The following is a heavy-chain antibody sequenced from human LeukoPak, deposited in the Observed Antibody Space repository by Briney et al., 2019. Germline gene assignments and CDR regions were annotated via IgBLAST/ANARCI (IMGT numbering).Heavy chain of an antibody. Sequence: SETLSLTCSVYGGSFSGYYWGWIRQSPGKGLEWIGSLYYSGSTYYNPSLKSRVTISVDTSKNQFSLKLSSVTAADTAVYYCARRYSSGWYSKYYFDYWGQGTLVTVSS. J-gene: IGHJ4*02. CDR3: ARRYSSGWYSKYYFDY. D-gene: IGHD6-13*01. V-gene: IGHV4-39*01. CDR1: GGSFSGYY. CDR2: LYYSGST.